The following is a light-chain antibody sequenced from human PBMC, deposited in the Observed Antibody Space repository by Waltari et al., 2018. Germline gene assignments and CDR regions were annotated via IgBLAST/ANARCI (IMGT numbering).Light chain of an antibody. CDR2: AAS. Sequence: DMTMTQYPSSVSASVGDRATTTCRASQDVSNWLAWYQQKPGKAPKFLIYAASSLQRGVPSRFSGSGSGTDFTLTISSLQPDDFATYYCRQANTFPYTFGQGTKVEIK. J-gene: IGKJ2*01. CDR1: QDVSNW. V-gene: IGKV1-12*01. CDR3: RQANTFPYT.